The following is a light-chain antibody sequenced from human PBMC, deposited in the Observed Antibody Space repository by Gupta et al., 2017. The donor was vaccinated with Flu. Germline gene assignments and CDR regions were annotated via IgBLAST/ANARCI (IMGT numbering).Light chain of an antibody. V-gene: IGLV2-14*03. CDR1: SSDVGDYKY. Sequence: QSALTQPASVSWSPGQSMTISCTGTSSDVGDYKYVSWYQQHPGKAPNLMIYDVSYRPSGDSNQFSGSKSGDTAALTITGLQPEDEADYYCSSYTRNNTSRVIFGGGTRLTVL. CDR2: DVS. CDR3: SSYTRNNTSRVI. J-gene: IGLJ2*01.